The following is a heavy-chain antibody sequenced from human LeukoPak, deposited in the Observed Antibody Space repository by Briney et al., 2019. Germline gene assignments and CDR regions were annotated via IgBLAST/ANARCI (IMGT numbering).Heavy chain of an antibody. Sequence: VASVKVSCKASGYTFTGYNMHWVRQAPGQGLEWVGWISPNSGGTNYAQKFQGRVTMTRDTSISTAYMELSRLRSDDTAVYYCARDRVADYDFWSGYLYWGQGTLVTVSS. CDR3: ARDRVADYDFWSGYLY. J-gene: IGHJ4*02. CDR2: ISPNSGGT. CDR1: GYTFTGYN. D-gene: IGHD3-3*01. V-gene: IGHV1-2*02.